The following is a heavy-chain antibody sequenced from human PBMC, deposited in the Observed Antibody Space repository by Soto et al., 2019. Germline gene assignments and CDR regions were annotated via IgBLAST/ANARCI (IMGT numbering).Heavy chain of an antibody. D-gene: IGHD2-21*02. V-gene: IGHV3-30*18. CDR2: ISYEGSIK. Sequence: QVQLVEAGGGVVQPGRSLRLSCAASGFTFSSYGMHWVRQAPGKGLEWVAVISYEGSIKYYADSVKGRFTISRDNSKNTLYLQRNSLRAEDTAVYYCAKGHSDGGNSSIGFDYCGQGTLVTVSS. CDR1: GFTFSSYG. J-gene: IGHJ4*02. CDR3: AKGHSDGGNSSIGFDY.